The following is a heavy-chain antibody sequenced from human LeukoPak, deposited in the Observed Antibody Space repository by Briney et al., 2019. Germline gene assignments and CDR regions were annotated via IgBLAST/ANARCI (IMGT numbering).Heavy chain of an antibody. CDR3: ARDGDDYGDYEDY. D-gene: IGHD4-17*01. Sequence: GGSLRLSCAASGFTFSSYWMSWVRQAPGKGLEWVANIKQDGSEEYYVDSVKGRFTISRDNVKNSLYLQMNSLRAEDTAVYYCARDGDDYGDYEDYWGQGTLVTVSS. J-gene: IGHJ4*02. CDR1: GFTFSSYW. V-gene: IGHV3-7*01. CDR2: IKQDGSEE.